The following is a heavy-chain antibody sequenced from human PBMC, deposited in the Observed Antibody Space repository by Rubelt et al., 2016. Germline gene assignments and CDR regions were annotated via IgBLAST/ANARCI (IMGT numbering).Heavy chain of an antibody. Sequence: QVQLVQSGSELKNPGASVKVSCKASGYTFTTYAMNWVRQAPGQGLEWMGWINTNTGNPTYAQGFTGRFVFSLDTSVSTAYLQISSLKAEDTAVYYCAVNSGWYNLNYYYGMDVWGQGTTVTVSS. CDR3: AVNSGWYNLNYYYGMDV. CDR2: INTNTGNP. J-gene: IGHJ6*02. CDR1: GYTFTTYA. D-gene: IGHD6-19*01. V-gene: IGHV7-4-1*02.